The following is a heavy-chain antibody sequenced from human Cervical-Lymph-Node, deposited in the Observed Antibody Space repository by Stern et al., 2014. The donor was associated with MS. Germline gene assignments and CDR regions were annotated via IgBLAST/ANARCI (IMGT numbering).Heavy chain of an antibody. V-gene: IGHV3-21*01. J-gene: IGHJ4*02. CDR2: ISSSSSYI. D-gene: IGHD1-26*01. CDR1: GFTFSSYS. CDR3: ARGTRGGSYDFDY. Sequence: EMQLLESGGGLVKPGGSLRLSCAASGFTFSSYSMNWVRQAPGKGLEWVSSISSSSSYIYYADSVKGRFTISRDNAKNSLYLQMNSLRAEDTAVYYCARGTRGGSYDFDYWGQGTLVTVSS.